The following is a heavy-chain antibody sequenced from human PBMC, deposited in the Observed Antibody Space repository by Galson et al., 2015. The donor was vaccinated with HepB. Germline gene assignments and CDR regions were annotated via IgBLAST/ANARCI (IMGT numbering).Heavy chain of an antibody. CDR3: TRNWYSSSWYPLKADY. CDR2: ISWNSGSI. J-gene: IGHJ4*02. Sequence: SLRLSCAASGFTFDDYAMHWVRQAPGKGLEWVSGISWNSGSIGYADSVKGRFTISRDNAKNSLYLQMNSLRAEDTAVYYCTRNWYSSSWYPLKADYWGQGTLVTVSS. CDR1: GFTFDDYA. D-gene: IGHD6-13*01. V-gene: IGHV3-9*01.